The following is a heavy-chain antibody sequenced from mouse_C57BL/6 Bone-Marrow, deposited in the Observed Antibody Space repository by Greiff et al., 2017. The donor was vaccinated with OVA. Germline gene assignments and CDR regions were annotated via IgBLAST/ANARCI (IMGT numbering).Heavy chain of an antibody. CDR3: AIYYGNDEGFAY. CDR2: IHPNSGST. V-gene: IGHV1-64*01. D-gene: IGHD2-2*01. CDR1: GYTFTSYW. J-gene: IGHJ3*01. Sequence: QVQLQQPGAELVKPGASVKLSCKASGYTFTSYWLHWVKQRPGQGLEWIGMIHPNSGSTNYNEKFKSTATLTVDQSSSTAYMQLSNLASEDSAVYCCAIYYGNDEGFAYWGQGTLVTVSA.